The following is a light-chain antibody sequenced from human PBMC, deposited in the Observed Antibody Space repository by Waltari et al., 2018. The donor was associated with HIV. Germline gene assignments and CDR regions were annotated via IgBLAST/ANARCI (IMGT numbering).Light chain of an antibody. Sequence: QSVLTPPPSASGTLGQRVTISCPGSNPNVGSKPVYLFQQVPGTAPKLLIYRDYQRRSGIPDRFSGSKSGASASLTISGLRSEDEPDYYCVAWDDSLSGYVFGTGTKVSVL. CDR1: NPNVGSKP. V-gene: IGLV1-47*01. J-gene: IGLJ1*01. CDR3: VAWDDSLSGYV. CDR2: RDY.